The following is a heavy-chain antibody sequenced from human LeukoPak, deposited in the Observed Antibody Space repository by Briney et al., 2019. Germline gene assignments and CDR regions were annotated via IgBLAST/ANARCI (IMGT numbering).Heavy chain of an antibody. J-gene: IGHJ4*02. Sequence: PGGSLRLSCAASGFTFSSYGMHWVRQAPGKGLEWVAVISYDGSNKYYADSVKGRFTISRDNSKNTLYLQMNSLRAEDTAVYYCAKEEGFIRSLDYWGQGTLVTVPS. V-gene: IGHV3-30*18. CDR1: GFTFSSYG. D-gene: IGHD2-15*01. CDR3: AKEEGFIRSLDY. CDR2: ISYDGSNK.